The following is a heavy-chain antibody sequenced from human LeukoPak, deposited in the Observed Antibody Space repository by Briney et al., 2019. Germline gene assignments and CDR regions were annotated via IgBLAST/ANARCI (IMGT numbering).Heavy chain of an antibody. CDR3: AKSQVTGWYDFDY. CDR1: GFTFSSYG. D-gene: IGHD6-19*01. V-gene: IGHV3-30*02. J-gene: IGHJ4*02. Sequence: GGTLRLSCAASGFTFSSYGMNWVRQAPGKGLEWVASIRSDGSDKKYADSVKGQFTISRDNSKSTLNLQMNSLRPEDTAVYYCAKSQVTGWYDFDYWGQGTLVIVSS. CDR2: IRSDGSDK.